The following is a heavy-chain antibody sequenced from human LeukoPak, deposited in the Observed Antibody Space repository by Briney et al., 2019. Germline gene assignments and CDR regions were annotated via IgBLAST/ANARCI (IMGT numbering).Heavy chain of an antibody. J-gene: IGHJ4*02. V-gene: IGHV4-34*01. CDR1: GGSFSGYF. D-gene: IGHD1-1*01. CDR2: INRSGST. Sequence: SETLSLTCAVYGGSFSGYFWSWIRQPPGKGLEWIGEINRSGSTTYNPSLKSRVTISVDKSKNQFSLKLSSVTAADTAVYYCARVKVLPDYWGQGTLVTVSS. CDR3: ARVKVLPDY.